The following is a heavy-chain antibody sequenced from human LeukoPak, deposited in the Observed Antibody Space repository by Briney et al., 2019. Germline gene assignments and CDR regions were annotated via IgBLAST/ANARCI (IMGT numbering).Heavy chain of an antibody. CDR1: GGSFSSYY. D-gene: IGHD6-13*01. V-gene: IGHV4-34*01. CDR3: ARSRGYSSSWGTFDV. CDR2: INHSGST. J-gene: IGHJ3*01. Sequence: SETLSLTCAVYGGSFSSYYWSWIRQPPGKGLEWIGEINHSGSTNYNASLKSRVTISVDKSKNQFSLKLSTVTAADAAVYYCARSRGYSSSWGTFDVWGQVTMVTVS.